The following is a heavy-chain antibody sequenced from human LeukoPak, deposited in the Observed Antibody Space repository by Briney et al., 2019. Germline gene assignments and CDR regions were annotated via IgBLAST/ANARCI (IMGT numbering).Heavy chain of an antibody. CDR2: ISWNGGSI. V-gene: IGHV3-9*01. CDR1: GFTFDDYA. J-gene: IGHJ4*02. D-gene: IGHD6-13*01. Sequence: GRSLRLSCAASGFTFDDYAMHWVRQAQGKGLEWVSGISWNGGSIGYADSVKGRFTISRDNAKNSLYLQMNSLRAEDTALYYCAKGYSSSWYEDFFDYWGQGTLVTVSS. CDR3: AKGYSSSWYEDFFDY.